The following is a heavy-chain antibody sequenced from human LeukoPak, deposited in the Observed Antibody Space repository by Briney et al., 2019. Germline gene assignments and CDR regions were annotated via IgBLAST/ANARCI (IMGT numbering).Heavy chain of an antibody. V-gene: IGHV3-23*01. Sequence: PGGSLRLSCAASGFTFSSYAMSWVRQAPGKGLGWVSAISVSGGSTYYADSVKGRFTISRDNSKNTLYLQMNSLRVEDTAVYYCAKATVIYATSSFFDYWGQGTLVTVSS. CDR2: ISVSGGST. CDR3: AKATVIYATSSFFDY. D-gene: IGHD4-17*01. CDR1: GFTFSSYA. J-gene: IGHJ4*02.